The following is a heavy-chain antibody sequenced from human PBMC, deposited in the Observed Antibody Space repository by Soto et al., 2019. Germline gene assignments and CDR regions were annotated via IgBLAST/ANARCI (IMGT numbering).Heavy chain of an antibody. CDR2: ISTSRGNT. V-gene: IGHV1-18*01. CDR1: GYTFTSYG. Sequence: QVQLVQSGPEVKKPGASVKVSCKTSGYTFTSYGIAWVRQAPGQGLEWMGWISTSRGNTNYAQKFQGRVTMTTDTSTSTAYLELRSLRSDDTAVYYCATRSPAFDVWGQGPLVTVSS. J-gene: IGHJ4*02. CDR3: ATRSPAFDV.